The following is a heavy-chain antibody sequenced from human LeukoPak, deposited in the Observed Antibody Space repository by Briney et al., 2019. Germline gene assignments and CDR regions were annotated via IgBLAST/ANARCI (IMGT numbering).Heavy chain of an antibody. CDR2: ISHSGSA. CDR3: ARDSVTVFGVPQNFFDY. J-gene: IGHJ4*02. D-gene: IGHD3-3*01. V-gene: IGHV4-30-2*01. Sequence: SETLSLTCTVSGGSISSVRNYWSWIRQPPGRGLEWIGYISHSGSAYYNPSLESRVTISADRSKNQFSLKLASLTAADTAVYYCARDSVTVFGVPQNFFDYWGPGTLVTVSS. CDR1: GGSISSVRNY.